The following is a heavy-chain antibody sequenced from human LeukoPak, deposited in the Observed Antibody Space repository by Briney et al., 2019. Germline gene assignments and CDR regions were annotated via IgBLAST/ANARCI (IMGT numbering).Heavy chain of an antibody. CDR1: GFTFSSYG. V-gene: IGHV3-33*01. CDR2: IWYDGSNK. CDR3: HIIAVAGSDYYYGMDV. J-gene: IGHJ6*02. Sequence: GGSLRLSCAASGFTFSSYGMHWVRQAPGKGLEWVAVIWYDGSNKYYADSVKGRFTISRDNSKNTLYLQMNSLRAEDTAVYYCHIIAVAGSDYYYGMDVWGQGTTVTVSS. D-gene: IGHD6-19*01.